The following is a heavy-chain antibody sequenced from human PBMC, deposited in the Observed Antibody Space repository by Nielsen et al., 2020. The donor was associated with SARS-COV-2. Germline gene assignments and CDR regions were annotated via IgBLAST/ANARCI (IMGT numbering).Heavy chain of an antibody. D-gene: IGHD3-3*01. V-gene: IGHV1-18*01. Sequence: ASVKVSCKASGGTFSSYAISWVRQAPGQGLEWMGWISAYNGNTNYAQKLQGRVTMTTDTSTSTAYMELRSLRSDDTAVYYCASSYDFWSGSDYGMDVWGQGTTVTVSS. J-gene: IGHJ6*02. CDR3: ASSYDFWSGSDYGMDV. CDR2: ISAYNGNT. CDR1: GGTFSSYA.